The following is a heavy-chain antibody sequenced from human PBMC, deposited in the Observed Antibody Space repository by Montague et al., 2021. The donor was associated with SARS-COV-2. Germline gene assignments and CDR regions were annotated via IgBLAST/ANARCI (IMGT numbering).Heavy chain of an antibody. CDR3: ARDNYGDWGYYGLDV. Sequence: SETLSLTCTVSGGSIGTYHWNWIRQSPGKGLEWLGYIYYTGSTKYSPSLKSRVTISMDTSRDQLSLRLKSVTAADTAVYYCARDNYGDWGYYGLDVWGQGTTVIVSS. CDR1: GGSIGTYH. J-gene: IGHJ6*02. D-gene: IGHD4-17*01. CDR2: IYYTGST. V-gene: IGHV4-59*01.